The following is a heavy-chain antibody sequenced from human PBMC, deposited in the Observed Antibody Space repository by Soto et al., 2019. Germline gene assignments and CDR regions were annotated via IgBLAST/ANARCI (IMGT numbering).Heavy chain of an antibody. Sequence: GGSLRLSCAASGFTFSSYGMHWVRQAPGKGLEWVAVISYDGSNKYYADSVKGRFTISRDNSKNTLYLQMNSLRAEDTAVYYCAKDFLGSGLLWFGEFTFDYWGQGTLVTVSS. D-gene: IGHD3-10*01. CDR2: ISYDGSNK. V-gene: IGHV3-30*18. J-gene: IGHJ4*02. CDR1: GFTFSSYG. CDR3: AKDFLGSGLLWFGEFTFDY.